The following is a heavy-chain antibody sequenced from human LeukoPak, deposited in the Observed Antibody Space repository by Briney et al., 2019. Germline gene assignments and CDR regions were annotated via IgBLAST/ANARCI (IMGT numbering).Heavy chain of an antibody. D-gene: IGHD6-13*01. CDR1: GFTFSSYG. Sequence: PGGSLRLSCAASGFTFSSYGMHWVRQAPGKGLEWVAVIWYDGSNKYYADSVKGRFTISRDNSKNTLYLQMNSLRAEDTAVYYCARARSSSWYGRGYYYYYGMDVWGQGTTVTVSS. CDR2: IWYDGSNK. CDR3: ARARSSSWYGRGYYYYYGMDV. J-gene: IGHJ6*02. V-gene: IGHV3-33*01.